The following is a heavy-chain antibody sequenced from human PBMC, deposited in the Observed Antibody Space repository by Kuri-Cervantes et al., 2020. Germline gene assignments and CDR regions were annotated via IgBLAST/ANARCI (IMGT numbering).Heavy chain of an antibody. CDR1: GFTFSSYW. CDR3: AREYSSRWYGYYYMDV. D-gene: IGHD6-13*01. Sequence: GESLKISCAASGFTFSSYWMHWVRQAPGKGLVWVSRINSDGSSTSYADSVKGRFTISRDNAKNTLYLQMNSLRAEDTAVYYCAREYSSRWYGYYYMDVWGKGTTVTVSS. J-gene: IGHJ6*03. CDR2: INSDGSST. V-gene: IGHV3-74*01.